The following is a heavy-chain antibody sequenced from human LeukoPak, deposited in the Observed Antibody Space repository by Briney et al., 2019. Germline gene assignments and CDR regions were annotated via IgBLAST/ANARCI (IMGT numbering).Heavy chain of an antibody. CDR2: IHYSGST. V-gene: IGHV4-59*01. CDR1: GGSISSYY. J-gene: IGHJ4*01. D-gene: IGHD6-19*01. Sequence: SETLSLTCTVSGGSISSYYWNWIRQPPGKGLEWIGYIHYSGSTNYNPSLKSRVTMSIDTSKNQFSLKLSSVTAADTAVYYCARGPYSSGWSHLWGHGTLVTVSS. CDR3: ARGPYSSGWSHL.